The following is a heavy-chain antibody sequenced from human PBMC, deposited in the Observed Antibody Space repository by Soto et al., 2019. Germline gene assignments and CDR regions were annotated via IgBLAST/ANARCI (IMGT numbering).Heavy chain of an antibody. CDR1: GFTFSSYG. V-gene: IGHV3-33*01. J-gene: IGHJ5*02. Sequence: QVQLVGSGGGVVQPGRSLRLSCAASGFTFSSYGMHWVRQAPGKGLEWVALIWYDGSNKYYADSVKGRFTISRDNSKNTLYLQMNSLRADDTAVYYCARDRSYYYDTPWGQGTLVTVSS. CDR2: IWYDGSNK. D-gene: IGHD3-22*01. CDR3: ARDRSYYYDTP.